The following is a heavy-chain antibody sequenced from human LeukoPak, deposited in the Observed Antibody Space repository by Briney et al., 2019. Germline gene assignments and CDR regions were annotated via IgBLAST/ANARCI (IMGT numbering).Heavy chain of an antibody. V-gene: IGHV4-59*01. CDR2: IYYSGST. D-gene: IGHD6-13*01. CDR3: ARVIAAVDYYYYYMDV. J-gene: IGHJ6*03. Sequence: PSETLSLTCAVSGYSISSYYWSWIRQPPGKGLEWIGYIYYSGSTNYNPSLKSRVTISVDTSKNQFSLKLSSVTAADTAVYYCARVIAAVDYYYYYMDVWGKGTTVTVSS. CDR1: GYSISSYY.